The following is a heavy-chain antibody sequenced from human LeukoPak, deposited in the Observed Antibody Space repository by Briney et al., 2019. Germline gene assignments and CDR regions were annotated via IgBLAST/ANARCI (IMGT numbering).Heavy chain of an antibody. J-gene: IGHJ4*02. V-gene: IGHV5-51*01. CDR3: ARHYSSSSDFDY. Sequence: GESLKISCKSSGDSFTTYWIGWVRQMPGKGLEWMGTIYPGDSDTTYSPSFQGQVTISADKSINTAYLQWSSLKASDTAMYYCARHYSSSSDFDYWGQGTLVTVSS. D-gene: IGHD6-6*01. CDR1: GDSFTTYW. CDR2: IYPGDSDT.